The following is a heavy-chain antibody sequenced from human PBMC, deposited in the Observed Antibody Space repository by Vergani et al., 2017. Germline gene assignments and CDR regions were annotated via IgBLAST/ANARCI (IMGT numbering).Heavy chain of an antibody. CDR2: IYSGGST. J-gene: IGHJ4*02. V-gene: IGHV3-23*03. CDR1: GFTFSSYA. Sequence: EVQLLESGGGLVQPGGSLRLSCAASGFTFSSYAMSWVRQAPGKGLEWVSVIYSGGSTYYADSVKGRFTISRDNSKNTLYLQMNSLRAEDTAVYYCARAFSYSDYWGQGTLVTVSS. CDR3: ARAFSYSDY.